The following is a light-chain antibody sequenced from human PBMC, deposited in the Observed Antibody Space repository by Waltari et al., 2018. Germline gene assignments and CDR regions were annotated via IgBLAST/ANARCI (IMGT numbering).Light chain of an antibody. CDR1: QSVSSRF. V-gene: IGKV3-20*01. Sequence: EIVLTQSPGTLSLSPGERATLSCRASQSVSSRFFAWYQQQPAQAPRLLIYATSIRATGISDRFSGSGSGTDFTLTISRLEAEDFAVYYCQQYAGSPRTFGQGTRVEIK. CDR3: QQYAGSPRT. J-gene: IGKJ1*01. CDR2: ATS.